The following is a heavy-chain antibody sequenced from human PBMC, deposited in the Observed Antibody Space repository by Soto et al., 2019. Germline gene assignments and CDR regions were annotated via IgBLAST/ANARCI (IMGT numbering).Heavy chain of an antibody. CDR1: GGSITSGGHY. V-gene: IGHV4-34*01. J-gene: IGHJ5*02. D-gene: IGHD2-15*01. CDR3: ARGHIVVVVAATPVNWFDP. Sequence: SETLSLTCTVSGGSITSGGHYWSWIRQPPGKGLEWIGEINHSGSTNYNPSLKSRVTISVDTSKNQFSLKLSSVTAADTAVYYCARGHIVVVVAATPVNWFDPWGQGTLVTVSS. CDR2: INHSGST.